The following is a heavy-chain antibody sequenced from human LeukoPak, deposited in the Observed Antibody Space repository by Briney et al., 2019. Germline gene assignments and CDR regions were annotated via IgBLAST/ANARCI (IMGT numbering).Heavy chain of an antibody. D-gene: IGHD6-13*01. CDR2: ISSSGSTI. Sequence: GSLRLSCAASGFTFSDYYMSWIRQAPGKGLEWVSYISSSGSTIYYADSVKGRFTISRDNAKNSLYLQMNSLRAEDTAVYYCARDLGGYSSSWYYFDYWGQGTLVTVSS. CDR1: GFTFSDYY. J-gene: IGHJ4*02. CDR3: ARDLGGYSSSWYYFDY. V-gene: IGHV3-11*01.